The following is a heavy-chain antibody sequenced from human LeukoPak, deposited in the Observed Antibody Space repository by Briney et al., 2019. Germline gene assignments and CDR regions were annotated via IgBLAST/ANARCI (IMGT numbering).Heavy chain of an antibody. CDR2: ISGSGGGT. J-gene: IGHJ4*02. Sequence: QPGGSLRLSCIGTGFTFSSDAMGWVRQAPGKGLDWVSGISGSGGGTYYADSVKGRFTISRDDSKNTLYLQMNSLRVEDTAVYYCAKDRGRTWVQVANWGQGTLVTVSS. CDR3: AKDRGRTWVQVAN. V-gene: IGHV3-23*01. CDR1: GFTFSSDA. D-gene: IGHD2-15*01.